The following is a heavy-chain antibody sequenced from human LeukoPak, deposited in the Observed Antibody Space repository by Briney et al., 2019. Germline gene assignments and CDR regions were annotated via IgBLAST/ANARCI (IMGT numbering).Heavy chain of an antibody. CDR3: ARRRCSSTSCFVDY. V-gene: IGHV3-20*04. Sequence: GGSLRLSCAASRFTFDDYDMSWVRQAPGKGLEWVSGINWNGGSTGYADSVKGRFTISRDNAKNSLCLQMNSLRAEDTAVYYCARRRCSSTSCFVDYWGQGTLVTVSS. CDR1: RFTFDDYD. J-gene: IGHJ4*02. CDR2: INWNGGST. D-gene: IGHD2-2*01.